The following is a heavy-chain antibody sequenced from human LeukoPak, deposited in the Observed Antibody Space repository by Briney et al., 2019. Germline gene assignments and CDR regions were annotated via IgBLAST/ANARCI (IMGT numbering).Heavy chain of an antibody. D-gene: IGHD2-15*01. CDR3: ARDSTVVVVAATPPDY. J-gene: IGHJ4*02. V-gene: IGHV3-21*01. Sequence: PGGSLRLSCAASGFTFSSYSMNWVRQAPGKGLEWVSSISSSSSYIYYADSVKGRFTISRDNAKNSLYLQMNSLRAEDTAVYYCARDSTVVVVAATPPDYWGQGTPVTVSS. CDR1: GFTFSSYS. CDR2: ISSSSSYI.